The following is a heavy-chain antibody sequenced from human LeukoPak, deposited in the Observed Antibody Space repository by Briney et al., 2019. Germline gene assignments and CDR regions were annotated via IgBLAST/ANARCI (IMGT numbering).Heavy chain of an antibody. J-gene: IGHJ4*02. CDR2: IKPKTDGETT. D-gene: IGHD2-21*01. V-gene: IGHV3-15*07. CDR1: GFTFSSAY. CDR3: ITPLPYSAQ. Sequence: TGGSLRLSCAASGFTFSSAYMNWVRQAPGKGLEWVGRIKPKTDGETTEYAAPVKGRFSISRDDSKNRLYLQMNSLKTEDTAVYYCITPLPYSAQGGQGTLVTVSS.